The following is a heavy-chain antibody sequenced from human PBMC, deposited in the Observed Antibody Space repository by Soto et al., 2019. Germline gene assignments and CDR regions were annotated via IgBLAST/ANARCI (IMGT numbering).Heavy chain of an antibody. V-gene: IGHV1-8*01. CDR1: GYTFTSYD. CDR2: MNPDSGNT. J-gene: IGHJ4*02. D-gene: IGHD3-10*01. CDR3: ARSVGGSNVNFDY. Sequence: QVQLVQSGAEVRTPGASVKVSCKASGYTFTSYDINWVRQATGQGPEWMGWMNPDSGNTGYVQKFQGRATMTRNTAISTAYMELGSLRSEDTAVYYCARSVGGSNVNFDYWGQGTLVTVSS.